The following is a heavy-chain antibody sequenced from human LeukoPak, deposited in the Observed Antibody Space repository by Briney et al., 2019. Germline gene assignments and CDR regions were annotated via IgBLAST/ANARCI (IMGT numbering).Heavy chain of an antibody. CDR3: AKDGKGAPVAGTGYFDY. CDR2: ISGSGGNT. CDR1: GFTFSSYA. Sequence: GGSLRLSCAASGFTFSSYAKSWVRQAPGKGLEWVSVISGSGGNTYYADSVKGRFTISRDNSKNTLYLQMNSLRAEDTAIYYCAKDGKGAPVAGTGYFDYWGQGTLVTVSS. J-gene: IGHJ4*02. V-gene: IGHV3-23*01. D-gene: IGHD6-19*01.